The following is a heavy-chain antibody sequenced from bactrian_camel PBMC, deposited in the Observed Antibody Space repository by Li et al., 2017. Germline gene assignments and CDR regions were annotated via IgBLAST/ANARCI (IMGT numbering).Heavy chain of an antibody. CDR2: IRRNGDA. J-gene: IGHJ4*01. D-gene: IGHD2*01. CDR3: ATDMQVPYSPKYCHRGYCYRAPDY. V-gene: IGHV3S31*01. Sequence: VQLVESGGGSVRAGGSLRLSCAHSGYPSSRHCMGWFRQAPGKAREGIAGIRRNGDAYYADSVKGRFTISRDNAQNMLYLQLNSLKTEDTAVYYCATDMQVPYSPKYCHRGYCYRAPDYRGQGTQVTVS. CDR1: GYPSSRHC.